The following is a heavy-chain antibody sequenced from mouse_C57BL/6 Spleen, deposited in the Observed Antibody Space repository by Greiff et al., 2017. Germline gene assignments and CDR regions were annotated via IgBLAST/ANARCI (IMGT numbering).Heavy chain of an antibody. CDR1: GFTFSSYG. D-gene: IGHD6-2*01. CDR2: ISSGGSYT. V-gene: IGHV5-6*02. Sequence: DVKLVESGGDLVKPGGSLKLSCAASGFTFSSYGMSWVRQTPDKRLEWVATISSGGSYTYYPDSVKGRFTISRDNAKNTLYLQMSSLKSEDTAMYYCARMDSLFDYWGQGTTLTVSS. J-gene: IGHJ2*01. CDR3: ARMDSLFDY.